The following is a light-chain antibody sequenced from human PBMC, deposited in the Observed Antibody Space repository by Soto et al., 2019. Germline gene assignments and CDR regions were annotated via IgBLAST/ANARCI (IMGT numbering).Light chain of an antibody. J-gene: IGLJ3*02. V-gene: IGLV1-44*01. CDR1: SSNIGSHT. Sequence: QSVLTQPPSACGTPGQRVTISCSGSSSNIGSHTVNWYQQLPGTAPKLLIYTHNQRPSGVPDRFSDSKSGTSASLAISGLQSEDEADYYCAAWDDSLQTWVFGGGTKVTVL. CDR3: AAWDDSLQTWV. CDR2: THN.